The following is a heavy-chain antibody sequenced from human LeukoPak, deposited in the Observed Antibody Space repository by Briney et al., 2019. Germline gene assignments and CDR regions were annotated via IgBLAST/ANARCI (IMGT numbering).Heavy chain of an antibody. J-gene: IGHJ4*02. V-gene: IGHV4-59*01. CDR1: GGSISSYY. CDR2: ISYSGST. CDR3: ARDAGYCGGDCYSGFLDY. D-gene: IGHD2-21*02. Sequence: SETLSLTCTVSGGSISSYYWSWIRQPPGKGLEWIGYISYSGSTNYNPSLKSRVTISVDTSKNQFSLKLSSVTAADTAVYYCARDAGYCGGDCYSGFLDYWGQGTLVTASS.